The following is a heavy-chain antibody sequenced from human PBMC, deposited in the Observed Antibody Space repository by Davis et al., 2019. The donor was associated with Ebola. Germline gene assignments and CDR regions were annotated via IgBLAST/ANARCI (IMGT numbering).Heavy chain of an antibody. CDR1: GYTFTNYG. CDR2: ISAYNGNT. CDR3: ARTYSSSWYIAELGY. D-gene: IGHD6-13*01. J-gene: IGHJ4*02. Sequence: ASVKVSCKASGYTFTNYGISWVRQAPGQGLEWMGWISAYNGNTNYAQKLQGRVTMTTDTSTSTAYMELRSLRSDDTAVYYCARTYSSSWYIAELGYWGQGTLVTVSS. V-gene: IGHV1-18*01.